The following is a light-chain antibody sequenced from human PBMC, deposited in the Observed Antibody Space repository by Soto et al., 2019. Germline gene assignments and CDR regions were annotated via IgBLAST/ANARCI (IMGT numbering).Light chain of an antibody. CDR3: QQYASYMLT. CDR1: QSVNKW. V-gene: IGKV1-5*01. CDR2: DVS. J-gene: IGKJ4*01. Sequence: DIQMTQFPSTLSANVGERVIITCRASQSVNKWLAWYQQKPGEAPRLLIYDVSSLESGVPSRFSGSGSGTEFTLTISSLQPEDSATYYCQQYASYMLTFGGGTKVGIK.